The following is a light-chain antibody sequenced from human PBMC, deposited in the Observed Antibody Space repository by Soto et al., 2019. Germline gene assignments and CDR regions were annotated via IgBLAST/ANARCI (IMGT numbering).Light chain of an antibody. CDR1: QSISSW. CDR3: QHYDTYPYT. Sequence: DTQMTQSPSTLSAYVGDRVTITCRASQSISSWLAWYQQKPGKAPKLLIYGASNLESGVPSRFSGSGSGTEFTLTISSLQPDDSATYYCQHYDTYPYTFGKGTKLEIK. CDR2: GAS. V-gene: IGKV1-5*03. J-gene: IGKJ2*01.